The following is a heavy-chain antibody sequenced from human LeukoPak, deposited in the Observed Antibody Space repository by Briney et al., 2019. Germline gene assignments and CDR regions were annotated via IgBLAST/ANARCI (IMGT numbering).Heavy chain of an antibody. CDR3: AGYYGSGRDY. V-gene: IGHV4-34*01. D-gene: IGHD3-10*01. CDR1: GGSFSGYY. Sequence: PSETLSLTCAVYGGSFSGYYWSWIRQPPGKGLEWIGEINHSGSTNYNPSLKSRVTISVDTSKNQFSLKLSSVTAADTAVYYCAGYYGSGRDYWGQGTLVTVSS. CDR2: INHSGST. J-gene: IGHJ4*02.